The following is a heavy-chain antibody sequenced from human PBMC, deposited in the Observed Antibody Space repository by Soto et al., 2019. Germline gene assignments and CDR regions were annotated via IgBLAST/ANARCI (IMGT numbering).Heavy chain of an antibody. J-gene: IGHJ4*02. CDR3: ARGRGVAPGTVDY. CDR2: ISAGGADT. CDR1: GFTFSSYW. D-gene: IGHD3-3*01. V-gene: IGHV3-23*01. Sequence: QPGGSLRLSCAASGFTFSSYWMHWVRQAPGKGLEWVSVISAGGADTYYAGSVKGRFTVSRDNSKNTLYLQMNSLRAEDTAIYYCARGRGVAPGTVDYWGPGTLVTVSS.